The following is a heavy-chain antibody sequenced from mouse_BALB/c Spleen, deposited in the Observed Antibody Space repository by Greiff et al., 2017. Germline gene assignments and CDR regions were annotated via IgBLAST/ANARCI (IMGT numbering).Heavy chain of an antibody. CDR2: ISNGGGST. V-gene: IGHV5-12-2*01. Sequence: EVQLVESGGGLVQPGGSLKLSCAASGFTFSSYTMSWVRQTPEKRLEWVAYISNGGGSTYYPDTVKGRFTISRDNAKNTLYLQMSSLKSEDTAMYYCARLRNYDAMDYWGQGTSVTVSS. J-gene: IGHJ4*01. CDR3: ARLRNYDAMDY. D-gene: IGHD2-1*01. CDR1: GFTFSSYT.